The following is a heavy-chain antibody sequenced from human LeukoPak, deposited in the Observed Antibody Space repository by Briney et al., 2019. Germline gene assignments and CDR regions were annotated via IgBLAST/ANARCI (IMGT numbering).Heavy chain of an antibody. CDR1: GGSISSSGYY. D-gene: IGHD6-19*01. CDR2: IYYSGST. Sequence: PSVTLSLTCTISGGSISSSGYYWGWIRQPPGKGLEWVGSIYYSGSTYYNPSLKSRVTISVDTSKNQFSLKLSSVTAADTAVYYCARGWEQWLENDYWGQGTLVTVSS. CDR3: ARGWEQWLENDY. J-gene: IGHJ4*02. V-gene: IGHV4-39*07.